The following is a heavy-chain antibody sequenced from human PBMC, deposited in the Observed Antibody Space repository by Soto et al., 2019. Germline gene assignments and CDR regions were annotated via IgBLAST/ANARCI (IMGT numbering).Heavy chain of an antibody. CDR2: IYYSGST. D-gene: IGHD6-13*01. CDR3: ARTSYAIAAAGTDYYYYMDV. Sequence: SETLSLSYTVPGGAISSCCGSGSRQAPGKVLEWIGYIYYSGSTNYNPSLKSRVTISVDTSKNQFSLKLSSVTAADTAVYYCARTSYAIAAAGTDYYYYMDVWGKGTTVT. J-gene: IGHJ6*03. CDR1: GGAISSCC. V-gene: IGHV4-59*01.